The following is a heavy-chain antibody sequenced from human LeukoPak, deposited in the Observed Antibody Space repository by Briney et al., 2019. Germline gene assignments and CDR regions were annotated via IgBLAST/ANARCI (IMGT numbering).Heavy chain of an antibody. CDR2: ISSFSGTI. D-gene: IGHD3-22*01. V-gene: IGHV3-48*01. Sequence: GGSLRLSCVASGITFSSYSMNWVRQAPGKGLEWVSYISSFSGTINYADSVKGRFTISRDNAKNSLYLQMNNLRAEDTAVYYCARPDYYDSSACDYWGQGTLVTVSS. CDR3: ARPDYYDSSACDY. CDR1: GITFSSYS. J-gene: IGHJ4*02.